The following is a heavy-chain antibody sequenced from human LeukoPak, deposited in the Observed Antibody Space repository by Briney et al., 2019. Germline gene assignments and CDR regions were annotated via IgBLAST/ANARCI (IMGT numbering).Heavy chain of an antibody. CDR1: GGSFSTHF. V-gene: IGHV4-34*01. CDR3: ARVLGIAVVAGATEDNYFDP. CDR2: INQSGDT. Sequence: SETLSLTCGVTGGSFSTHFWAWIRQSPARGLEWIGEINQSGDTDYNPSLKRRVKISIDVSRSQFSLTLTSVTAADTAMYYCARVLGIAVVAGATEDNYFDPWGQGALVTVSS. D-gene: IGHD2-2*03. J-gene: IGHJ5*02.